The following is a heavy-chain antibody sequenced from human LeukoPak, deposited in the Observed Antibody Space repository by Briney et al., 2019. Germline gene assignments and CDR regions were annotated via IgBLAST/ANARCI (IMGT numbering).Heavy chain of an antibody. CDR1: GFTFSSYT. CDR3: VKGNEYQPYYYYMDV. Sequence: PGGSLRLSCAASGFTFSSYTMTWVRQAPGKGLEWVSSISSSNSYIYYADSVKGRFTISRDNSKNTLYLQMNSLRAEDTAVYYCVKGNEYQPYYYYMDVWGKGTTVTVSS. J-gene: IGHJ6*03. D-gene: IGHD2-2*01. V-gene: IGHV3-21*04. CDR2: ISSSNSYI.